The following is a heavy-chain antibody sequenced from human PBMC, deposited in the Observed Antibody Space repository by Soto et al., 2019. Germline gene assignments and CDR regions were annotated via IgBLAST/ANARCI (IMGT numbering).Heavy chain of an antibody. CDR1: GGSIRSGGYS. J-gene: IGHJ4*02. CDR2: IYHSGST. Sequence: SETLSLTCAVSGGSIRSGGYSWSWIRQPPGKGLEWIGYIYHSGSTYYNPSLKSRVTISVDRSKNQFSLKLSSVTAADTAVYYCARSYYYDSSGFDYWGQGTLVTVSS. D-gene: IGHD3-22*01. V-gene: IGHV4-30-2*01. CDR3: ARSYYYDSSGFDY.